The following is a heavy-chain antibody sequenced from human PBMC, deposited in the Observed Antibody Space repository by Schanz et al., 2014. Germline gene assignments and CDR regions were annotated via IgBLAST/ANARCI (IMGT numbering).Heavy chain of an antibody. D-gene: IGHD3-10*01. V-gene: IGHV3-7*04. CDR2: IKQDESEK. J-gene: IGHJ5*02. Sequence: EVQLVESGGGLVQPGGSLRLSCLASGFTFSNYWMTWVRQAPGKGLEWVANIKQDESEKYYVDSVKGRFTISRDNAKNSLFLHMNSLRAEDTAVYYCVRDILHRVYDSGSPWGQGTLVTVSS. CDR1: GFTFSNYW. CDR3: VRDILHRVYDSGSP.